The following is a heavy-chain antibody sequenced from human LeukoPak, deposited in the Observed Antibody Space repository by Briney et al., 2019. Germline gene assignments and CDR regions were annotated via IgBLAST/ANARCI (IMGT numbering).Heavy chain of an antibody. V-gene: IGHV1-8*01. Sequence: ASVKVSCKASGYTFTSYDINWVRQATGQGLEWMGWMNPDSGNTGYAQKFQGRVTMTRSTSINTAYMELSSLRSEDTAVYYCARDGGYCSSTSCRGSDLGYYGMDVWGQGTTVTVSS. D-gene: IGHD2-2*01. CDR2: MNPDSGNT. CDR1: GYTFTSYD. CDR3: ARDGGYCSSTSCRGSDLGYYGMDV. J-gene: IGHJ6*02.